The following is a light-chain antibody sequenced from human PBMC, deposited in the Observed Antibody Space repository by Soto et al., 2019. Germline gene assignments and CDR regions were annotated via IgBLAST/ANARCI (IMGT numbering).Light chain of an antibody. CDR2: GAS. CDR1: QSVSSNY. J-gene: IGKJ1*01. V-gene: IGKV3-20*01. CDR3: QQYGSSPTWT. Sequence: EFGWPQYPGPLSLSPGENDPLSCRASQSVSSNYLAWYQQKPGQAPRLLIYGASTRAIGIPDRFSGSGSGTDFTLTISSLEFGDSAVYYCQQYGSSPTWTSAQRAKVDIK.